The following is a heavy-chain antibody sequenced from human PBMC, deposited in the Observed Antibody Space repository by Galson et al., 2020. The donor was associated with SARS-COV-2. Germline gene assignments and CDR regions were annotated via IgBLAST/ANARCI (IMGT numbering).Heavy chain of an antibody. D-gene: IGHD3-10*01. Sequence: ASETLSLTCTVSGGSISSYYWSWIRQPPGKGLEWIGYIYYSGSTNYNPSLKSRVTISVDTSKNQFSLELTSVTAADTAVYYCARKSGLGVDPWGQGTLVTVSS. CDR3: ARKSGLGVDP. CDR2: IYYSGST. J-gene: IGHJ5*02. V-gene: IGHV4-59*01. CDR1: GGSISSYY.